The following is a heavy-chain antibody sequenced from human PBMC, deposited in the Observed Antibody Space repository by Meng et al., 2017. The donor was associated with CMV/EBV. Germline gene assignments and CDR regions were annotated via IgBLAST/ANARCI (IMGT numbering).Heavy chain of an antibody. J-gene: IGHJ4*02. CDR3: ASTIR. Sequence: EVELVESGXXLVKPGGSLRLSCAASVFTFSSYSMNWVRQAPGKGLDGVSSISSSSSYIYYAASVTGRFTISRDNAKKSLYLQMKSLRAEDTAVYYCASTIRWGQGTLVTVSS. V-gene: IGHV3-21*01. CDR1: VFTFSSYS. CDR2: ISSSSSYI. D-gene: IGHD3-9*01.